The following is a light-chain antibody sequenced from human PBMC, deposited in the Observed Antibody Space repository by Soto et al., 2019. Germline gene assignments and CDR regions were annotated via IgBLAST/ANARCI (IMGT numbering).Light chain of an antibody. CDR2: DVR. CDR1: SSDVGRYNF. V-gene: IGLV2-14*01. J-gene: IGLJ3*02. CDR3: SSYTSSSTL. Sequence: QSALTQPASVSGSPGQSITISCTGTSSDVGRYNFVSWYRQHPGKAPKLMIYDVRNRPSGVSNRFSGSKSGNTASLTISGLQAEDEADYYCSSYTSSSTLFGGGTKLTVL.